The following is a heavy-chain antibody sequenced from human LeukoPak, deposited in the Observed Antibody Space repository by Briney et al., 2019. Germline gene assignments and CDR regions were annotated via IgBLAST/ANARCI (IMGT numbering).Heavy chain of an antibody. CDR1: GFIFSNYE. V-gene: IGHV3-48*03. Sequence: PGGSLRLSCAASGFIFSNYEMNWVRQAPGKGLEWVSYISSSGSTKYYADSVKGRFTISRDNAKNSLYLQMNSLRAEDTVVYYCARDFDYYDSSGYYVWGQGTLVTVSS. CDR3: ARDFDYYDSSGYYV. D-gene: IGHD3-22*01. CDR2: ISSSGSTK. J-gene: IGHJ4*02.